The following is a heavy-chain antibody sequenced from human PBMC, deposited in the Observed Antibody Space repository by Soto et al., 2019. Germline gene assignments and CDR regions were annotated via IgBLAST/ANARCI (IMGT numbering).Heavy chain of an antibody. CDR1: GFTFTSSA. CDR3: AAAEGPGQYYDFWSGYYSLYYYYYGMDV. Sequence: GASVKVSCKASGFTFTSSAVQWVRQARGQRLEWIGWIVVGSGNTNYAQKFQERVTITRDMSTSTAYMELSSLRSEDTAVYYCAAAEGPGQYYDFWSGYYSLYYYYYGMDVWGQGTTVTVSS. J-gene: IGHJ6*02. V-gene: IGHV1-58*01. D-gene: IGHD3-3*01. CDR2: IVVGSGNT.